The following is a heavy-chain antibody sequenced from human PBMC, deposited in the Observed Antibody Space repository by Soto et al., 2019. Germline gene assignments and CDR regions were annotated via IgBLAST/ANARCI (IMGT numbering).Heavy chain of an antibody. CDR2: IYYSGST. CDR1: GGSISSGGYD. Sequence: QVQLQESGPGLVKPSQTLSLTCTVSGGSISSGGYDWSWIRQHPGKGLEWIGYIYYSGSTYYNPSLKSRVTISVDTSKNQFSLKLSSVTAADTSVYYCARDRLYSRWSGAFDIWGQGTMVTVSS. D-gene: IGHD6-13*01. CDR3: ARDRLYSRWSGAFDI. V-gene: IGHV4-31*03. J-gene: IGHJ3*02.